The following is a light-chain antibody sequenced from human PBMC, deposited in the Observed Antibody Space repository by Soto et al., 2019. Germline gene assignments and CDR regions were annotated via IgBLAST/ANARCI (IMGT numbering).Light chain of an antibody. CDR1: SSDVGGYNY. V-gene: IGLV2-14*01. CDR3: SSYTSSSTPVV. J-gene: IGLJ2*01. CDR2: DVS. Sequence: QSALTQPASVSGSPGQSITISCTGTSSDVGGYNYVSWYQQHPGKAPKLMIYDVSNRPSGVSNRFSGSKSGNTASLTISGVQADDEADYYCSSYTSSSTPVVFGGGTKLTVL.